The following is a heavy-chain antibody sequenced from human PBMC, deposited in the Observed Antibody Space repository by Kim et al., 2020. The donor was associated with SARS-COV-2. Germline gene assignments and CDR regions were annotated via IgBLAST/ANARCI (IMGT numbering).Heavy chain of an antibody. CDR3: AKDIAPGGLGEMATRRGFDY. CDR1: GFTFDDYA. D-gene: IGHD5-12*01. CDR2: ISWNSGSI. Sequence: GGSLRLSCAASGFTFDDYAMHWVRQAPGKGLEWVSGISWNSGSIGYADSVKGRFTISRDNAKNSLYLQMNSLRAEDTALYYCAKDIAPGGLGEMATRRGFDYWGQGTLVTVSS. V-gene: IGHV3-9*01. J-gene: IGHJ4*02.